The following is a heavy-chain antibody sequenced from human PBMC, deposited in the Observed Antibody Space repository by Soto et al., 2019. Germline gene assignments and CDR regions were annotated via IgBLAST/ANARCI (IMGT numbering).Heavy chain of an antibody. J-gene: IGHJ5*02. CDR1: GVSISSGGYS. CDR3: LRVAGP. V-gene: IGHV4-30-2*01. CDR2: IYHSGST. Sequence: SDTLSLTCVVSGVSISSGGYSWSWIRQPPGKGLEWIGYIYHSGSTYYNPSLKSRVTISVDRSKNQFSLKLSSVTAADTAVYYRLRVAGPWGQGTLVTVSS.